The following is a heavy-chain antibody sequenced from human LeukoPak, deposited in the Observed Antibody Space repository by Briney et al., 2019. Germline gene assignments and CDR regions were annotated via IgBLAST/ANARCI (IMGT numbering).Heavy chain of an antibody. J-gene: IGHJ6*02. CDR2: ISYDGSNK. V-gene: IGHV3-30*04. D-gene: IGHD5-18*01. CDR3: ARDSEYSYGIKAGDYYYYGMDV. CDR1: GFTFSSYA. Sequence: GGSLRLSCAASGFTFSSYAMHWVRQAPGKGLEWVAVISYDGSNKYYADSVKGRFTISRDNSKNTLYLQMNSLRAEDTAVYYCARDSEYSYGIKAGDYYYYGMDVWGQGTTVTVSS.